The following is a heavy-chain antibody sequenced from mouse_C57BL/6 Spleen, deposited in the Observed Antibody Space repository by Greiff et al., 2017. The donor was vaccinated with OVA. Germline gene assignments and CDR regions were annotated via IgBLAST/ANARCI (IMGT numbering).Heavy chain of an antibody. CDR2: ISSGSSTI. V-gene: IGHV5-17*01. Sequence: EVHLVESGGGLVKPGGSLKLSCAASGFTFSDYGMHWVRQAPEKGLEWVAYISSGSSTIYYADTVKGRFTISRYNAKNTLFLQLTSLRSADTASDYYARYIDVWGPGTTVTVSS. J-gene: IGHJ1*01. CDR3: ARYIDV. CDR1: GFTFSDYG.